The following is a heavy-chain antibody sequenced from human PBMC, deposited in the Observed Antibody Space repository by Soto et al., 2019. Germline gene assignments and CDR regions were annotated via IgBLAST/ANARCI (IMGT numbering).Heavy chain of an antibody. Sequence: QVLLVQSGAEVKKPGASVKVSCKASGYTFTSYGISWVRQAPGQGLEWMGWISAYNGNTNYAQKLQGRVTMTTDTSTSTAYMELRSLRSDDTAVYYCARERLYCSGGSCLGLSDYWGQGTLVTVSS. CDR2: ISAYNGNT. CDR3: ARERLYCSGGSCLGLSDY. CDR1: GYTFTSYG. J-gene: IGHJ4*02. D-gene: IGHD2-15*01. V-gene: IGHV1-18*01.